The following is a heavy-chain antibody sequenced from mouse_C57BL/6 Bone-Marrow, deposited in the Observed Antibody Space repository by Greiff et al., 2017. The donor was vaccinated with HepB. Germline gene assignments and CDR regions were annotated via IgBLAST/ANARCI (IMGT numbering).Heavy chain of an antibody. V-gene: IGHV5-17*01. CDR1: GFTFSDYG. D-gene: IGHD2-2*01. CDR3: ANLYNGYDRGY. Sequence: EVQRVESGGGLVKPGGSLKLSCAASGFTFSDYGMHWVRQAPEKGLEWVAYISSGSSTIYYADTVKGRFTISRDNAKNTLCLQMTSLRTEDTAMYYCANLYNGYDRGYWGQGTTLTVSS. J-gene: IGHJ2*01. CDR2: ISSGSSTI.